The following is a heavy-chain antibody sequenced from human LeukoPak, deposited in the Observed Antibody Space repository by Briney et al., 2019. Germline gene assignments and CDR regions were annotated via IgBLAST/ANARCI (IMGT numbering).Heavy chain of an antibody. CDR1: GFTFSSYS. CDR3: ARVYDSSGYYPGQIDY. V-gene: IGHV3-21*01. Sequence: PGGSLRLSCAASGFTFSSYSMNWVRQAPGKGLEWVSSISSSSSYIYYADSVKGRFTISRDNAKNSLYLQMNSLRAEDTAVYYCARVYDSSGYYPGQIDYWGQGTLVTVSS. CDR2: ISSSSSYI. J-gene: IGHJ4*02. D-gene: IGHD3-22*01.